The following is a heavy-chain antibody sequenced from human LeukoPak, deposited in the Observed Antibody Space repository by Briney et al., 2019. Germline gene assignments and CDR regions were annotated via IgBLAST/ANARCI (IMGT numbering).Heavy chain of an antibody. CDR2: IKEDGSEK. D-gene: IGHD3-10*01. Sequence: GGSLRLSCAASGFTLSSYWMSWVRQAPGKGLEWVANIKEDGSEKYYVDSVKGRFTISRDNAQNSVYLHMNSLTAEDTALYYCARDWVAGVPFDAFDIWGQGAMVSVSS. V-gene: IGHV3-7*03. CDR3: ARDWVAGVPFDAFDI. CDR1: GFTLSSYW. J-gene: IGHJ3*02.